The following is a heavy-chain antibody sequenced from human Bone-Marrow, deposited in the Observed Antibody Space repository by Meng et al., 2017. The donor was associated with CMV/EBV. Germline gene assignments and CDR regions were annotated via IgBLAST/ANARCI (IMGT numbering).Heavy chain of an antibody. V-gene: IGHV1-46*01. CDR2: INPSGGTT. CDR3: ARDRESGITIFGGAQGY. J-gene: IGHJ4*02. CDR1: GDTFTGYY. D-gene: IGHD3-3*01. Sequence: ASVKVSCKASGDTFTGYYMHWGRQAPGQGLEWMGIINPSGGTTSYAQKFEGRITMTRDTSTSTMYMELNGLRSEDPAVYYCARDRESGITIFGGAQGYWGQGTLVTVSS.